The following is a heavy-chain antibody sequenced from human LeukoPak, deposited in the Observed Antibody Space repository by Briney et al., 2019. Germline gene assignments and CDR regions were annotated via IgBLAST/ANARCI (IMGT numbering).Heavy chain of an antibody. J-gene: IGHJ4*02. V-gene: IGHV3-30*02. Sequence: GGSLRLSCAASGLIFSNYGMHWVRQAPGKGLEWVTFIQYDGISKYYADSVKGRFTISRDNSKNTLYLQMNSLRPEDTTVYYCVEEAGSVAGRFDDWGQGNMVTVSS. CDR2: IQYDGISK. CDR1: GLIFSNYG. CDR3: VEEAGSVAGRFDD. D-gene: IGHD6-19*01.